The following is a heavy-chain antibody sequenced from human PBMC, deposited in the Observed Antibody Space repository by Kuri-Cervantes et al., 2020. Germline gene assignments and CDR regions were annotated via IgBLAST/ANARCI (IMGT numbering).Heavy chain of an antibody. J-gene: IGHJ4*02. V-gene: IGHV3-7*04. D-gene: IGHD3-10*01. CDR1: GFTFSNAW. Sequence: GGSLRLSCAASGFTFSNAWMSWVRQAPGKGLEWVANIKQDGSEKYYVDSVKGRFTVSRDNAKNSLYLQMDSLRAEDTALYYCARGVVHFDYWGQGTLVTVSS. CDR3: ARGVVHFDY. CDR2: IKQDGSEK.